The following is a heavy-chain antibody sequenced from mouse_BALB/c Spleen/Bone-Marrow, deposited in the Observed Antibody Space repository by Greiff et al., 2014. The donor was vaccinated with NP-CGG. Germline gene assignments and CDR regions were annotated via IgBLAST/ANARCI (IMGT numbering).Heavy chain of an antibody. CDR2: ISSGSSTI. CDR1: GFTFSSFG. J-gene: IGHJ4*01. D-gene: IGHD3-3*01. V-gene: IGHV5-17*02. Sequence: EVKLMESGGGLVQPGGSRKLSCAASGFTFSSFGMHWVRQAPEKGLEWVAYISSGSSTIYYADTMKGRFTISRDNPKNTLFLQMTSLRSEDTAMYYGTRAGTLGAMDYWGQGTSVTVSS. CDR3: TRAGTLGAMDY.